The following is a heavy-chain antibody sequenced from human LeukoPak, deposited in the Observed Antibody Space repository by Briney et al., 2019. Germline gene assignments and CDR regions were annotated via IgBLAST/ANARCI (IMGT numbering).Heavy chain of an antibody. D-gene: IGHD1-1*01. V-gene: IGHV3-43*01. CDR2: ISWDGGST. Sequence: PGGSLRPSCAASGFTFDDYTMHWVRQAPGKGLEWVSLISWDGGSTYYAGSVKGRFTISRDNSKNSLYLQMNSLRTEDTALYYCAKDSSNWAFDYWGQGTLVTVSS. CDR1: GFTFDDYT. J-gene: IGHJ4*02. CDR3: AKDSSNWAFDY.